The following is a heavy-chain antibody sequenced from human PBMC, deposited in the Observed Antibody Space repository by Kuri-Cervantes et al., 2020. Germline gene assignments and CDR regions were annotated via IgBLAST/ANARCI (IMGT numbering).Heavy chain of an antibody. D-gene: IGHD1-14*01. CDR2: VYHTGTT. Sequence: GSLRLSCVVSGDSISTSRKYWAWIRQPPGKGLEWIGSVYHTGTTFYNPSLKSRLTISVETSMTQFSLKLNSATASDTAVYYCTRHDRLTGTPFDYWGPGTLVTVSS. J-gene: IGHJ4*02. CDR1: GDSISTSRKY. CDR3: TRHDRLTGTPFDY. V-gene: IGHV4-39*01.